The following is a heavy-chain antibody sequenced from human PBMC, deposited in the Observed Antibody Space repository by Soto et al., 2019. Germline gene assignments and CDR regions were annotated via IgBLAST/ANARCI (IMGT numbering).Heavy chain of an antibody. V-gene: IGHV1-18*04. D-gene: IGHD3-10*01. CDR3: ASGTITMIRGVVYFYYGLDV. Sequence: QIQLVQSGAEVKKPGASVKVSCKASGYTLTSYGISWMRQAPGQGLECMGWISGYNGNTYYAQKFQGRVTMTTDTSARTAYMELRSLRSDDTAIYYCASGTITMIRGVVYFYYGLDVWGQGTAVTVTS. J-gene: IGHJ6*02. CDR1: GYTLTSYG. CDR2: ISGYNGNT.